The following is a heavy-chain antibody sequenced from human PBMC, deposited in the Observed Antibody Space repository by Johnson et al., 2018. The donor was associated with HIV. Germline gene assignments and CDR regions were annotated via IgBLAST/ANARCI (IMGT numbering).Heavy chain of an antibody. V-gene: IGHV3-7*01. J-gene: IGHJ3*02. CDR2: IKQDGSEK. Sequence: VQLVESGGGLVQPGGSLRLSCAASGFTFSNYAMSWVRQAPGKGLEWVANIKQDGSEKYYVDSVKGRFTISRDNAKNTLYLHMNSLRAEDTAVYYCAKERSGSYSGADAFDSWGQGTMVTVSS. CDR3: AKERSGSYSGADAFDS. D-gene: IGHD1-26*01. CDR1: GFTFSNYA.